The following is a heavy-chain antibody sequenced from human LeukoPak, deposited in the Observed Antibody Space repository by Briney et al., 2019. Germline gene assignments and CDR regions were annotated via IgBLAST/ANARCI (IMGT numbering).Heavy chain of an antibody. CDR1: GFTFSNAW. Sequence: PGGSLRLSCAASGFTFSNAWMSWVRQAPGKGLERVAFVSYDGGNKNYADSVRGRFAISRDNSNNTLFLQMNSLRTEDTAVYSCARSKAYCTSTSCQDYLYYGMDVWGQGTTVTVSS. V-gene: IGHV3-30*09. D-gene: IGHD2-2*01. J-gene: IGHJ6*02. CDR3: ARSKAYCTSTSCQDYLYYGMDV. CDR2: VSYDGGNK.